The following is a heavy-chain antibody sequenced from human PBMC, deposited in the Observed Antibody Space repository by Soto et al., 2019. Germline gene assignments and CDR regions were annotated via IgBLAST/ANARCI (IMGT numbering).Heavy chain of an antibody. CDR3: TRRVSNHPDYYYYGMDV. D-gene: IGHD3-3*02. CDR2: IIPIFGTA. V-gene: IGHV1-69*13. Sequence: GASVKVSCKASRVAFSKFIVTWVRKAPGLGLEWVGGIIPIFGTANYAQKFQGRVTITADESTSTSYMEVNNLRSEDTAVYYCTRRVSNHPDYYYYGMDVWGQGTTVTVSS. J-gene: IGHJ6*02. CDR1: RVAFSKFI.